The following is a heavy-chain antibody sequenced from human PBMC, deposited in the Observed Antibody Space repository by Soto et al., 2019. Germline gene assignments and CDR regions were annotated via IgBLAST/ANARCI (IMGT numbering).Heavy chain of an antibody. CDR1: GGTFSSYA. Sequence: PGASVKVSCKASGGTFSSYAISWVRQAPGQGLEWMGGIIPIFGTANYAQKFQGRVTITADESTSTAYMELSSLRSEDTAVYYCARDPDYANAFDIWGQGTMVTVSS. CDR2: IIPIFGTA. D-gene: IGHD4-17*01. CDR3: ARDPDYANAFDI. V-gene: IGHV1-69*13. J-gene: IGHJ3*02.